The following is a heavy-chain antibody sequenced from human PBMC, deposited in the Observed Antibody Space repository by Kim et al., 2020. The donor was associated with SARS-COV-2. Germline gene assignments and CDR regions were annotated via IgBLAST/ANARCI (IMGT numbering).Heavy chain of an antibody. CDR3: ARYAPGIAVAAFDY. V-gene: IGHV3-48*03. J-gene: IGHJ4*02. CDR1: GFTFSSYE. D-gene: IGHD6-19*01. Sequence: GGSLRLSCAASGFTFSSYEMNWVRQAPGKGLEWVSYISSSGSTIYYADSVKGRFTISRDNAKNSLYLQMNSLRAEDTAVYYCARYAPGIAVAAFDYWGQGTLVTVSS. CDR2: ISSSGSTI.